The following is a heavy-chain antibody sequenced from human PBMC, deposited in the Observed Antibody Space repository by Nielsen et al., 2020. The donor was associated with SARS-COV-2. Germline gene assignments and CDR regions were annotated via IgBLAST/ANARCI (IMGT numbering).Heavy chain of an antibody. J-gene: IGHJ4*02. CDR3: ARILVDTAMGPPDY. D-gene: IGHD5-18*01. Sequence: GGSLRLSCAGSGFSFSSYWMTWVRQAPGKGLEWVSSISSSSSYIYYADSVKGRFTISRDNAKNSLYLQMNSLRAEDTAVYYCARILVDTAMGPPDYWGQGTLVTVSS. CDR1: GFSFSSYW. CDR2: ISSSSSYI. V-gene: IGHV3-21*01.